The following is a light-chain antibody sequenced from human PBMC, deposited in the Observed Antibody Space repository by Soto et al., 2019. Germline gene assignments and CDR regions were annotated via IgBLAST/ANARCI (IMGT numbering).Light chain of an antibody. CDR3: QQYDNLPIT. CDR1: QDISNY. V-gene: IGKV1-33*01. Sequence: IQTIQSQSFLTASVGYRVTITYQASQDISNYLTWYQQKPGKAPKLLIYDASNLETGVPSRFSGSGSGTDFTFTISSLQPEDIATYYCQQYDNLPITFGQGTRLEIK. J-gene: IGKJ5*01. CDR2: DAS.